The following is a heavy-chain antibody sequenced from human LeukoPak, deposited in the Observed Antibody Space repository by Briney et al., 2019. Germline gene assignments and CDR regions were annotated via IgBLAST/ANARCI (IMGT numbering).Heavy chain of an antibody. D-gene: IGHD3-10*01. J-gene: IGHJ4*02. Sequence: SETLSLTCAVYGGSFSGYYWSWIRQPPGKGLEWIGEINHSGSTNYNPSLKSRVTISVDTSKNQFSLKLSSVTAADTAVYYCASLRDRGVTTNSYYLDYWGQGTLVTVSS. CDR1: GGSFSGYY. CDR2: INHSGST. CDR3: ASLRDRGVTTNSYYLDY. V-gene: IGHV4-34*01.